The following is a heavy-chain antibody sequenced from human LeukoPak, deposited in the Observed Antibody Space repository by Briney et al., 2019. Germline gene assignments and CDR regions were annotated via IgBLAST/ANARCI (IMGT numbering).Heavy chain of an antibody. CDR1: GITLSNYG. D-gene: IGHD3-22*01. V-gene: IGHV3-23*01. Sequence: GGSLRLSCAVSGITLSNYGMSWVRQAPGKGLEWVAGISDSGGSTNYADSVKGRFTISRDNPNNTLYLQMNSLRDDDTAVYFCAKRGVVIRVILVGFHKEAYYFDSWGQGALVTVSS. J-gene: IGHJ4*02. CDR2: ISDSGGST. CDR3: AKRGVVIRVILVGFHKEAYYFDS.